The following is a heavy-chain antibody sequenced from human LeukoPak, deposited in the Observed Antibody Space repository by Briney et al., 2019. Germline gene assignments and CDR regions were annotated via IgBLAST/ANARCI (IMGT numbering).Heavy chain of an antibody. J-gene: IGHJ6*02. Sequence: GASVKVSCKASGYTFTSYAIHWVRQAPGQRLEWMGWISAGNGNTKYSQNFQGRVTITADESTSTAYMELSSLRSEDTAVYYCARPAYCGGDCYSDYYYYGMDVWGQGTTVTVSS. CDR1: GYTFTSYA. V-gene: IGHV1-3*01. CDR3: ARPAYCGGDCYSDYYYYGMDV. D-gene: IGHD2-21*02. CDR2: ISAGNGNT.